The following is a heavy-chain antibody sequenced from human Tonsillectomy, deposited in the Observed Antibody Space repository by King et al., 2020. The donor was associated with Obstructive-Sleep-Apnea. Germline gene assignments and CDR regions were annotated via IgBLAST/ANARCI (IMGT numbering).Heavy chain of an antibody. D-gene: IGHD6-19*01. CDR2: ISYDGSNK. Sequence: VQLVESGGGVVQPGRSLRLSCAASGFTFNIFGMHWVRQAPGKGLEWVALISYDGSNKYYADSVKGRFTISRDNSKNTLYVQMNSLRAEDTAVYYCAKEQEQWLVRGFGYFDYWGQGTLVTVSS. CDR3: AKEQEQWLVRGFGYFDY. CDR1: GFTFNIFG. J-gene: IGHJ4*02. V-gene: IGHV3-30*18.